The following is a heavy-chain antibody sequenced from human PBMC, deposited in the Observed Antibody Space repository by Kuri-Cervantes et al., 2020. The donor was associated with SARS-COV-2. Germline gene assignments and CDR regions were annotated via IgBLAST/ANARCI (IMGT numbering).Heavy chain of an antibody. V-gene: IGHV4-59*01. CDR1: GGSISSYY. CDR2: IYYSGST. Sequence: GSLRLSCTVSGGSISSYYWSWIRQPPGKGLEWIGYIYYSGSTNYNPSLKSRVTISVDTSKNQFSLKLSSVTAADTAVYYCARDRVVRGKYGPDYYYGLDVWAKGPRSPSP. CDR3: ARDRVVRGKYGPDYYYGLDV. J-gene: IGHJ6*02. D-gene: IGHD3-10*01.